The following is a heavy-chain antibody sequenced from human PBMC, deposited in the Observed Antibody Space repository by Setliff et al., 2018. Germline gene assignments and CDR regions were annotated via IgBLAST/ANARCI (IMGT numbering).Heavy chain of an antibody. D-gene: IGHD3-22*01. J-gene: IGHJ3*02. CDR2: IDGEGNNI. Sequence: PGGSLRLSCAASGFTFSSYWMHWVRQAPGKGLLWVSRIDGEGNNINYADSVKGRFTISRDNARNTVYLQMNGLRAEDTAVYYCVTGMGTHYYDPSAQGPFAIWGQGTMVTVSS. CDR1: GFTFSSYW. CDR3: VTGMGTHYYDPSAQGPFAI. V-gene: IGHV3-74*01.